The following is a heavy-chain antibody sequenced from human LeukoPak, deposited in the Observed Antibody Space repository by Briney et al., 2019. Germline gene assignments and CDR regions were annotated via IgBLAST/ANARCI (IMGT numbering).Heavy chain of an antibody. Sequence: SETLSLTCTVSGGSISSYYWSWIRQPPGKGLEWPPGKGLEWIGYIHYSGSTNYNPSLKSRVTISVDTSKNQFSLKLSSVTAADTAVYYCARIGGQPGSFNPYYYYNMDVWGQGTTVTVSS. V-gene: IGHV4-59*01. D-gene: IGHD3-10*01. CDR1: GGSISSYY. CDR2: IHYSGST. J-gene: IGHJ6*02. CDR3: ARIGGQPGSFNPYYYYNMDV.